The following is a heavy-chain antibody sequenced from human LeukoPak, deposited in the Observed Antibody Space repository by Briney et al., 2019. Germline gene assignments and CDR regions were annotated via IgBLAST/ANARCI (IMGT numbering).Heavy chain of an antibody. CDR3: AREFDIVVVPAAIVAFDI. CDR1: GGTFSSYA. CDR2: IIPIFGTA. Sequence: ASVKVSCKASGGTFSSYAISWVRQAPGQGLEWMGRIIPIFGTANYAQKFQGRVTITTDESTSTAYMELSSLRSDDTAVYYCAREFDIVVVPAAIVAFDIWGQGTMVTVSS. V-gene: IGHV1-69*05. J-gene: IGHJ3*02. D-gene: IGHD2-2*01.